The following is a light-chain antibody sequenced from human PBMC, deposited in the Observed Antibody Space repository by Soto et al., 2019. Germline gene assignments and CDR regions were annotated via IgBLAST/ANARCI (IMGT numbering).Light chain of an antibody. Sequence: QSVLTQPPSVSAAPGQRVTISCAGSRPNIGNGKNYVSWYQQLPGTAPKLLIYDNDKRPSGIPDRFSGSKSGTSATLGISGLQTGDEADYYCATWANSLSAVVFGGGTKLTVL. CDR2: DND. V-gene: IGLV1-51*01. J-gene: IGLJ2*01. CDR1: RPNIGNGKNY. CDR3: ATWANSLSAVV.